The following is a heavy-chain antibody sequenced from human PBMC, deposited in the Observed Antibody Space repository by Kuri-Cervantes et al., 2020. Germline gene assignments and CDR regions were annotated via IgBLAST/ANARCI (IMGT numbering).Heavy chain of an antibody. CDR3: ARGLVVVTAKDYFDY. D-gene: IGHD2-21*02. J-gene: IGHJ4*02. CDR1: GFTFSSYG. Sequence: GGSLRLSCAASGFTFSSYGMHWVRQAPGKGLEWVAVISYDGSNKYYADSVKGRFTISRDNSKNTLYLQMNSLRGEDTAIYYCARGLVVVTAKDYFDYWGQGTLVTVSS. CDR2: ISYDGSNK. V-gene: IGHV3-30*12.